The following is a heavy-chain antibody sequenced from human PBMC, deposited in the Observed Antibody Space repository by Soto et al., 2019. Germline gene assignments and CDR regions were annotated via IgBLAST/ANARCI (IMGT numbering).Heavy chain of an antibody. Sequence: SETLSLTCTVSGGSISNSSYYWGWIRQPPGKGLEWIGSIYYSGSTYYNPSLKSRVTISVDTSKNQFSLKLSSVTAADTAVYYCARRRIVATRNFDYWGQGTLVTVSS. J-gene: IGHJ4*02. D-gene: IGHD5-12*01. V-gene: IGHV4-39*01. CDR2: IYYSGST. CDR1: GGSISNSSYY. CDR3: ARRRIVATRNFDY.